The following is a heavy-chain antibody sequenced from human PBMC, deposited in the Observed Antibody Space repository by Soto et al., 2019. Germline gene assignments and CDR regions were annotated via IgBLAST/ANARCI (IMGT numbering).Heavy chain of an antibody. CDR3: ARGRVMTTVTMVRYYYYMDV. V-gene: IGHV4-31*03. D-gene: IGHD4-17*01. J-gene: IGHJ6*03. CDR2: IYYSGST. Sequence: QVQLQESGPGLVKPSQTLSLTCTVSGGSISSGGYYWSWIRQHPGKGLEWIGYIYYSGSTYYNPSLKCRVTISVDTSKNQFSLKLSSVTAADTAVYYCARGRVMTTVTMVRYYYYMDVWGKGTTVTVSS. CDR1: GGSISSGGYY.